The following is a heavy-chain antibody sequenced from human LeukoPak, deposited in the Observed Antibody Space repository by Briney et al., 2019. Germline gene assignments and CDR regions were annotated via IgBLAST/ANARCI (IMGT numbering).Heavy chain of an antibody. CDR3: AREGYTASWPY. CDR1: GYPFFNYA. V-gene: IGHV1-18*01. J-gene: IGHJ4*02. CDR2: IRPYNGNT. Sequence: ASVKVSCKATGYPFFNYAIMWVRQAPGQGLEWMGCIRPYNGNTEYGRKLQGRFTMTTDISTSTAFMELRSLTSDDTAVYYCAREGYTASWPYWGQGTLVTVSS. D-gene: IGHD2-2*02.